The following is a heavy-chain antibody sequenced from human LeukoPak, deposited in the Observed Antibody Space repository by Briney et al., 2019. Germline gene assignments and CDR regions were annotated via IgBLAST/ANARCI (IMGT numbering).Heavy chain of an antibody. J-gene: IGHJ1*01. V-gene: IGHV3-23*01. CDR3: AKTCGGDCYSDFQH. CDR2: ISGSGGRT. D-gene: IGHD2-21*02. CDR1: GFTFSSYA. Sequence: PGGSLRLSCAASGFTFSSYAMTWVRQAPGKGLEWVSAISGSGGRTYYADSVKGRFTISRDNSKNTLYLQMNSLRAEDTAVYYCAKTCGGDCYSDFQHWGQGTLVTVSS.